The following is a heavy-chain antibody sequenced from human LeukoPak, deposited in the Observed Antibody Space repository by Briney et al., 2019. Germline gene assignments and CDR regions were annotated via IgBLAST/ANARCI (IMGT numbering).Heavy chain of an antibody. CDR2: IYSGGST. D-gene: IGHD1-26*01. Sequence: PGGSLRLSCAASGFTVSSNYMSWVRQAPGKWLEWVSVIYSGGSTYYADSVKGRFTISRDNSKNTLYLQMNSLRAEDTAVYYCARASSRYSGGYSYAPRWYFDLWGRSTLVTVSS. CDR3: ARASSRYSGGYSYAPRWYFDL. J-gene: IGHJ2*01. CDR1: GFTVSSNY. V-gene: IGHV3-66*02.